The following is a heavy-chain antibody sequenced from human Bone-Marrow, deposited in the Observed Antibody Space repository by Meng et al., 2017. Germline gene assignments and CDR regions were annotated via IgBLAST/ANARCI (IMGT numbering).Heavy chain of an antibody. CDR2: INHSGST. CDR1: GGSFSGYY. D-gene: IGHD1-1*01. J-gene: IGHJ1*01. CDR3: ARGTRPLLFQH. Sequence: QVQLAQWGAGLLKRSDTLSLPCAVYGGSFSGYYWSWIRQPPGKGLEWIGEINHSGSTNYNPSLKSRVTISVDTSKNQFSLKLSSVTAADTAVYYCARGTRPLLFQHWGQGTLVTVSS. V-gene: IGHV4-34*01.